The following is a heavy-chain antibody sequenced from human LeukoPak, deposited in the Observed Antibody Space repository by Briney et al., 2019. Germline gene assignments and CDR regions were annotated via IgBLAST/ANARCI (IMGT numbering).Heavy chain of an antibody. J-gene: IGHJ1*01. CDR1: GGSISSYY. V-gene: IGHV4-59*01. D-gene: IGHD4-17*01. CDR2: IYYSGST. Sequence: ASETLSLTCTVSGGSISSYYWSLIRQPPGMGLEWIGCIYYSGSTNYNPSLKSRVSMAVDTSKNQFSLKLTSVTAADTAVYYCARGTVTTEYFHPWGQGTLVTVSS. CDR3: ARGTVTTEYFHP.